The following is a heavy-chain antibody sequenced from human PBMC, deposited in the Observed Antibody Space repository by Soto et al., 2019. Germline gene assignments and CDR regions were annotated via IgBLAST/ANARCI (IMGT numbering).Heavy chain of an antibody. CDR2: IKCDGSEK. J-gene: IGHJ4*02. V-gene: IGHV3-7*03. Sequence: QLGGSLSLSCAASGFTFSSSWMHWVCQAPEKGLEWVADIKCDGSEKYYVDSVKGRLTISRDNAKNSLYLQVNSLRAEDMTVYYCVRGFRRRITMIVVVTAFDYWGQGTLVTVSS. CDR1: GFTFSSSW. CDR3: VRGFRRRITMIVVVTAFDY. D-gene: IGHD3-22*01.